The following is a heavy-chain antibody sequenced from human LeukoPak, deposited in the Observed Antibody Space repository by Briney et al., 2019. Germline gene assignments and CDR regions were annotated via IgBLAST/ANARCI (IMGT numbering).Heavy chain of an antibody. J-gene: IGHJ5*02. CDR3: ARVAEGEWLDP. V-gene: IGHV3-33*01. CDR1: GFTFSSYG. CDR2: IWYDGSNK. D-gene: IGHD1-26*01. Sequence: GGSLRLSCAASGFTFSSYGMHWVRQAPGKGLEWVAVIWYDGSNKYYADSVKDRFTISRDNSKNTLYLQMNSLRAEDTAVYYCARVAEGEWLDPWGQGTLVTVSS.